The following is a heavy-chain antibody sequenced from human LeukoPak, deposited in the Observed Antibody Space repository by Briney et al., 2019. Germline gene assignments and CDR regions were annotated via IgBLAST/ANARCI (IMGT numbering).Heavy chain of an antibody. CDR2: ISYDGSNK. CDR1: GFTFSSYG. J-gene: IGHJ6*02. D-gene: IGHD2-21*02. V-gene: IGHV3-30*05. Sequence: PGGSLRLSCAASGFTFSSYGMDWVRQAPGKGLEWVAVISYDGSNKYYADSVKGRFTIFRDDSKNTLYLQMNSLRAEGTAIYYCAKDLGGDWLYYGMDVWGQGTTVTVSS. CDR3: AKDLGGDWLYYGMDV.